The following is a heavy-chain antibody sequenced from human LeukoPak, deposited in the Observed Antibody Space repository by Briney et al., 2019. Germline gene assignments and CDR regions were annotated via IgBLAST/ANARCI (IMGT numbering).Heavy chain of an antibody. CDR3: GRIVGATGAFDI. Sequence: SETLSLTCSVSGYSIRSGYQWGWIRQAPGKGLEWIGSINYSGRTYDNPSLKSRVTISVDTSKNQFSLKLSSVTAADTAVYYCGRIVGATGAFDIWGQGTMVTVSS. D-gene: IGHD1-26*01. V-gene: IGHV4-38-2*01. CDR1: GYSIRSGYQ. CDR2: INYSGRT. J-gene: IGHJ3*02.